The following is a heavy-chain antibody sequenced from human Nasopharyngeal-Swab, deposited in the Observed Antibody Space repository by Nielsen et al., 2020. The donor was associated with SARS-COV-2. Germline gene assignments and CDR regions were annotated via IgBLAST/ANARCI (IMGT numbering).Heavy chain of an antibody. D-gene: IGHD4-17*01. CDR1: GYTFTSYD. J-gene: IGHJ5*02. CDR3: ARGIMTTVTYDWWFDP. V-gene: IGHV1-8*01. CDR2: MNPNSGNT. Sequence: ASVKVSCKASGYTFTSYDINWVRQATGQGLEWMGWMNPNSGNTGYAQKFQGRVTMTRNTSISTAYMELSSLRSEDTAVYYCARGIMTTVTYDWWFDPWGQGTLVTVSS.